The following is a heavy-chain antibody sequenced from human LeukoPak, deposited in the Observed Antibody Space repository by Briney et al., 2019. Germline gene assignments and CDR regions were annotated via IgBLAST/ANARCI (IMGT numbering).Heavy chain of an antibody. CDR3: AKDDGSGGYSCVPIDY. V-gene: IGHV3-23*01. CDR1: GFTFSSYA. D-gene: IGHD3-10*01. Sequence: QSGGSLRLSCTASGFTFSSYAMSWVRQAPGKGLEWVSAISGSGGSTYYAASVKGRFTISRANSKNTLYLQMNSLRAEDTAVYYCAKDDGSGGYSCVPIDYWGQGTLVTVSS. CDR2: ISGSGGST. J-gene: IGHJ4*02.